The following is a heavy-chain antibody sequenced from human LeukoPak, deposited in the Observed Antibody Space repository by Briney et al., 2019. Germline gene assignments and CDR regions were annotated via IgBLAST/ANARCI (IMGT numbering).Heavy chain of an antibody. D-gene: IGHD2-2*01. CDR2: IMPMFGKT. J-gene: IGHJ4*02. CDR1: GGTFSGYD. V-gene: IGHV1-69*06. CDR3: AGGRTDIVVVPATLRNYYFDY. Sequence: SVKVSCKASGGTFSGYDISWVRQAPGQGLEWMGGIMPMFGKTNYAQKFQGRVTTTADKATSTAYMELSSLRSEDTAVYYCAGGRTDIVVVPATLRNYYFDYWGQGTLVTVSS.